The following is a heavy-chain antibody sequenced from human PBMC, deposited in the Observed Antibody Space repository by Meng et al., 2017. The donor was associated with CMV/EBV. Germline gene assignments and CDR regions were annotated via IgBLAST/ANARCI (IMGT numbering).Heavy chain of an antibody. V-gene: IGHV4-34*01. J-gene: IGHJ5*02. CDR2: INHSRST. CDR3: ASIFVVVA. Sequence: SETLSLTCAVYGGSFSGYYWSWIRQPPGKGLEWIGEINHSRSTNYNPSLKSRVTISVDTSKNQFSLKLSSVTAADTAVYYCASIFVVVAWGQGTLVTVSS. D-gene: IGHD2-15*01. CDR1: GGSFSGYY.